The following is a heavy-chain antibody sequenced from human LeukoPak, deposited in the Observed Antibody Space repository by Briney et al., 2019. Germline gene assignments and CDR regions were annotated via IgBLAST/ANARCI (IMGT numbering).Heavy chain of an antibody. Sequence: GGSLRLSCAASGFTFSSYGMHWVRQAPGKGLEWVAFIRYDGSNKYYADSVKGRFTISRDNSKNTLYLQMNSLRAEDTAVYYCAKRRGLELLYYYYMDVWGKGTTVTVSS. D-gene: IGHD1-7*01. CDR2: IRYDGSNK. CDR3: AKRRGLELLYYYYMDV. J-gene: IGHJ6*03. V-gene: IGHV3-30*02. CDR1: GFTFSSYG.